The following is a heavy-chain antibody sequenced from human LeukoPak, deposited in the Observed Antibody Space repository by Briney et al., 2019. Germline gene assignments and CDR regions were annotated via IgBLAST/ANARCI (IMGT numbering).Heavy chain of an antibody. CDR2: INHSGST. D-gene: IGHD3-3*01. Sequence: SETLSLTCAVYGGSFSGQYWSWIRQPPGKGLEWIGKINHSGSTNYNPSLKIRVTISVDTSKNQCSLKLSSVTAADTAVYYCARMIRSLERLPSLYYYYMDVWGKGTTVTVSS. V-gene: IGHV4-34*01. J-gene: IGHJ6*03. CDR3: ARMIRSLERLPSLYYYYMDV. CDR1: GGSFSGQY.